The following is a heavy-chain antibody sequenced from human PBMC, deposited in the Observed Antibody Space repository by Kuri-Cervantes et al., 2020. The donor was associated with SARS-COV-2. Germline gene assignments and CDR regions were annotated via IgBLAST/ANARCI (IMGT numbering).Heavy chain of an antibody. CDR1: GGTFSSYA. J-gene: IGHJ6*03. CDR2: IIPIFGTA. Sequence: SVKVSCKASGGTFSSYAISWVRQAPGQGLEWMGGIIPIFGTASYAQKFQGRVTITADESTSTAYMELSSLRSEDTAVYYCARSFWGTSSRYYYYYMDVWGKGTTVTVSS. CDR3: ARSFWGTSSRYYYYYMDV. D-gene: IGHD2-2*01. V-gene: IGHV1-69*13.